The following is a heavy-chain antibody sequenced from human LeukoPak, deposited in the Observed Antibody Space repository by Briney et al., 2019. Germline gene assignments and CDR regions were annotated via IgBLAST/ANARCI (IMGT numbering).Heavy chain of an antibody. CDR1: GYTFTSYD. Sequence: GASVKVSCKASGYTFTSYDINWVRQATGQGLEWMGWMNPNSGNTGYAQKFQGRVTITRNTSISTAYMELSSLRSEDTAVYYCARRAAAGYYYYYYMDVWGKGTTVTVSS. CDR2: MNPNSGNT. V-gene: IGHV1-8*03. CDR3: ARRAAAGYYYYYYMDV. D-gene: IGHD6-13*01. J-gene: IGHJ6*03.